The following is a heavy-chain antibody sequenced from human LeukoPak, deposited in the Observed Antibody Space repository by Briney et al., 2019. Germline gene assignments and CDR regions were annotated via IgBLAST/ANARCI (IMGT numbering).Heavy chain of an antibody. CDR3: ARRSSSLRSNYYYYNYMDV. CDR2: INTNTGNP. Sequence: ASVKVSCKASGYTFTDYYMHWVRQAPGQGLEWMGWINTNTGNPTYAQGFTGRFVFSLDTSVSTAYLQISSLKAEDTAVYYCARRSSSLRSNYYYYNYMDVWGEGTTVTVSS. J-gene: IGHJ6*03. D-gene: IGHD6-13*01. CDR1: GYTFTDYY. V-gene: IGHV7-4-1*02.